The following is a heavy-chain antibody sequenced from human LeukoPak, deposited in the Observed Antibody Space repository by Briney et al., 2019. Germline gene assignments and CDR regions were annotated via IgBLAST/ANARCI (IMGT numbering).Heavy chain of an antibody. D-gene: IGHD2-21*02. J-gene: IGHJ4*02. CDR3: ARLAYCGGDCYSLDH. Sequence: SETLSLTCAVYGGSFSGYYWSWIRQPPGKGLEWIGEINHSGSTNYNPSLKSRVTISVDKSKNQFSLKLSSVTAADTAVYYCARLAYCGGDCYSLDHWGQGTLVTVSS. V-gene: IGHV4-34*01. CDR2: INHSGST. CDR1: GGSFSGYY.